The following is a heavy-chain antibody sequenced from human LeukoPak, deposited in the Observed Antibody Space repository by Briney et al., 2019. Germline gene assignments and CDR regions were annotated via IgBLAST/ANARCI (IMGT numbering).Heavy chain of an antibody. V-gene: IGHV3-9*01. D-gene: IGHD2-2*01. Sequence: GGSLRLSCGASGFTFDDYAMHWVRQAPGKGLEWVSGITWNSGTIAYADPVKGRFAISRDNAKNTLYLQMNGPRAEDTALYYCAKDKGALGVVSAATWYAFDIWGQGTMVTVSS. CDR1: GFTFDDYA. CDR2: ITWNSGTI. J-gene: IGHJ3*02. CDR3: AKDKGALGVVSAATWYAFDI.